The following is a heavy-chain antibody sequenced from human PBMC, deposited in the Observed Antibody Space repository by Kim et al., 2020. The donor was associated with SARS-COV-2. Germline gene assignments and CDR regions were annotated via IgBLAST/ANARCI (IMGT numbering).Heavy chain of an antibody. CDR2: ISGSGGST. Sequence: GGSLRLSCAASGFTFSSYAMSWVRQAPGKGLEWVSAISGSGGSTYYADSVKGRFTISRDNSKNTLYLQMNSLRAEDTAVYYCAKDSAPPQYYGSGAGYYGMDVWGQGTTVTVSS. CDR1: GFTFSSYA. J-gene: IGHJ6*02. V-gene: IGHV3-23*01. CDR3: AKDSAPPQYYGSGAGYYGMDV. D-gene: IGHD3-10*01.